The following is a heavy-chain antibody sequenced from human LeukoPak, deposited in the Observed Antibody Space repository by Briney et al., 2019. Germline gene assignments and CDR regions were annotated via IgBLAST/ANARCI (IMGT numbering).Heavy chain of an antibody. CDR1: GFTFSSDS. CDR2: ISSSSSYI. Sequence: GGSLRLSCAASGFTFSSDSMNCVRQAPGKGLEWISSISSSSSYIHCADSVKGRFTISRDNAKNSMYLQMNSLRAEDTAVYYCARDRVAEGAYFDYWGQGTLVTVSS. CDR3: ARDRVAEGAYFDY. J-gene: IGHJ4*02. V-gene: IGHV3-21*01. D-gene: IGHD6-13*01.